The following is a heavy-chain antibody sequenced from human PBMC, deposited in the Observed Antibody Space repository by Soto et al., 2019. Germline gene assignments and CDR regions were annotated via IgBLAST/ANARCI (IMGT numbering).Heavy chain of an antibody. J-gene: IGHJ6*02. CDR2: IYYSGST. Sequence: SETLSLTCTVSGGSISSYYWSWIRQPPGKGLEWIGYIYYSGSTNYNPSLKSRVTISVDTSKNQFSLKLSSVTAADTAVYYCAGPKGGSDGYYYGMDVWGQGTTVTVSS. D-gene: IGHD1-26*01. V-gene: IGHV4-59*01. CDR1: GGSISSYY. CDR3: AGPKGGSDGYYYGMDV.